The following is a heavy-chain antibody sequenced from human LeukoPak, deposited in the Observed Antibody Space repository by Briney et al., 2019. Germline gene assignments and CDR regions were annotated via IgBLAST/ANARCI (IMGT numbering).Heavy chain of an antibody. Sequence: PSETLSLTCAVYGGSFSDFYCTWIRQPPGTGMEWIGEINHSGNTKYNPSLKSRVTILLDTSKNQFSLKVRSVTAADTAVYYCATTRGVITLDGYHYYIDVWGKGTTVTVSS. D-gene: IGHD3-10*01. J-gene: IGHJ6*03. V-gene: IGHV4-34*01. CDR2: INHSGNT. CDR3: ATTRGVITLDGYHYYIDV. CDR1: GGSFSDFY.